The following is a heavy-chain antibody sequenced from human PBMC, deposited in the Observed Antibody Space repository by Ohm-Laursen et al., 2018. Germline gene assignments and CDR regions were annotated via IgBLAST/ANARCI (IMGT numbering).Heavy chain of an antibody. CDR1: GGSISSSSYY. D-gene: IGHD3-10*01. V-gene: IGHV4-39*01. CDR2: IYFSGST. J-gene: IGHJ2*01. Sequence: GTLSLTCTVSGGSISSSSYYWAWIRQPPGKGLEWIAYIYFSGSTYYNPSLRSRVTISVDTSENHSSQKLSSVTAADTAVYYCATIGRFDWYFDLWGRGTLATVSS. CDR3: ATIGRFDWYFDL.